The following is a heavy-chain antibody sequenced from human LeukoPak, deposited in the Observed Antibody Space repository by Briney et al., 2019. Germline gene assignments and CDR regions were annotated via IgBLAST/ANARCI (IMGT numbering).Heavy chain of an antibody. CDR2: IYWNDDK. V-gene: IGHV2-5*01. D-gene: IGHD3-22*01. CDR3: AHSPDGTNYYDSSGYDDAFDI. J-gene: IGHJ3*02. Sequence: SGPTLVKPTQTLTLTCTFSGFSLSTRGVGVGWIRQPPGKALEWLALIYWNDDKRYSPSLKSRLTITKDTSKNQVVLTMTNMDPVDTATYYFAHSPDGTNYYDSSGYDDAFDIWGQGTMVTVSS. CDR1: GFSLSTRGVG.